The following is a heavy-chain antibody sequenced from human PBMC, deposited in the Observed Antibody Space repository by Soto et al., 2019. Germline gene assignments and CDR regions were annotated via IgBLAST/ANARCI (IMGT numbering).Heavy chain of an antibody. Sequence: SETLSLTCTVSGGSISNYYWSWIRQAPGKRLEWIGYIYYTTNYNPSLKSRVTISADTSKNQISLKLTSVTAADTAVYYCARTSPVAGGFDYWGQGTLVTVSS. D-gene: IGHD6-19*01. V-gene: IGHV4-59*01. CDR3: ARTSPVAGGFDY. CDR1: GGSISNYY. CDR2: IYYTT. J-gene: IGHJ4*02.